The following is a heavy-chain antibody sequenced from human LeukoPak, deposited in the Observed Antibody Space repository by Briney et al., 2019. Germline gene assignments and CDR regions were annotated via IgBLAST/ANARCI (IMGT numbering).Heavy chain of an antibody. V-gene: IGHV3-7*01. D-gene: IGHD4-11*01. CDR1: GFTFSTYW. Sequence: GGSLRLSCAVSGFTFSTYWMSWVRQAPGKGLEWVANIKEDGSEKYYVDSVKGRLTISRDNAKNSLYLQMNSLRAEDTAVYYCARETSDAFDIWGQGTMVTVSS. J-gene: IGHJ3*02. CDR3: ARETSDAFDI. CDR2: IKEDGSEK.